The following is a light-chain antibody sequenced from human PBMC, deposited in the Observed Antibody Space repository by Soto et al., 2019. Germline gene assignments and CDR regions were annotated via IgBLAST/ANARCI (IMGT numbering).Light chain of an antibody. V-gene: IGLV2-14*03. CDR2: DVR. CDR1: SSDIGAYNY. Sequence: QSALTQPTSVSGSPGQAITISCTGTSSDIGAYNYVSWYQQHPGKAPKLMIRDVRNRPSGVSNRFSGSKSGNTPSLTISGLQAEDEADDYCSSYTSSSSVVFGGGTKLTVL. CDR3: SSYTSSSSVV. J-gene: IGLJ2*01.